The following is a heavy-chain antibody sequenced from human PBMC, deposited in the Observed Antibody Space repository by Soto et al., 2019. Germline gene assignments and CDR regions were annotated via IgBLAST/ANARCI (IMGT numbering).Heavy chain of an antibody. J-gene: IGHJ6*02. CDR2: IIPISVTA. CDR1: GGTFSSYA. CDR3: ARSQGSSTSLEIYYYYYYGMDV. Sequence: QVQLVQSGAEVKKPGSSVKVSCKASGGTFSSYAISWVRQAPVQGLEWMGGIIPISVTANYAQKFQGRVTITADESTSTAYMELSSLRSEDTAVYYCARSQGSSTSLEIYYYYYYGMDVWGQGTTVTVSS. V-gene: IGHV1-69*01. D-gene: IGHD2-2*01.